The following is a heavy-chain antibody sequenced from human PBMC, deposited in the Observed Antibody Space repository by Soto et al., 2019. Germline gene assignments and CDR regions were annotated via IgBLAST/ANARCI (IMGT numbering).Heavy chain of an antibody. J-gene: IGHJ5*02. CDR2: IYYSGST. CDR1: GGSISSSSYY. CDR3: VRLPRQLVLNWFDP. Sequence: SSETLSLTCTVSGGSISSSSYYWGWIRQPPGKGLEWIGSIYYSGSTYYNPSLKSRVTISVDTSKNQFSLKLSSVTAADTAVYYWVRLPRQLVLNWFDPRGQGTLDTVSS. D-gene: IGHD6-13*01. V-gene: IGHV4-39*01.